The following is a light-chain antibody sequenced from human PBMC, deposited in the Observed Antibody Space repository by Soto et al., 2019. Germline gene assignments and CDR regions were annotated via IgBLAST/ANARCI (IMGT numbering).Light chain of an antibody. Sequence: QSALTQPPSASGTPGQRVTISCSGSSSNIGSNTVNWYQQLPGTAPKLLIYSNNQRPSGVPDRFSGSKSGTSASLAISGLPSEDEADYYCAAWDDSLNGPYVFGTGTKVTV. CDR1: SSNIGSNT. V-gene: IGLV1-44*01. CDR2: SNN. J-gene: IGLJ1*01. CDR3: AAWDDSLNGPYV.